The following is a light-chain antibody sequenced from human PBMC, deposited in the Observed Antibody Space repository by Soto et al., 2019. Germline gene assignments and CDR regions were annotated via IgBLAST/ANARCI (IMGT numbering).Light chain of an antibody. CDR1: SSDVGSYNL. CDR2: EVS. CDR3: CSYATPRL. J-gene: IGLJ2*01. Sequence: SALTQPASVSGSPGQSITISCTGTSSDVGSYNLVSWYQQHPGKAPKLMIYEVSERPSGVSNRFSGSKSGNTASLTISGLQAEDEADYYCCSYATPRLFGGGTKLTVL. V-gene: IGLV2-23*02.